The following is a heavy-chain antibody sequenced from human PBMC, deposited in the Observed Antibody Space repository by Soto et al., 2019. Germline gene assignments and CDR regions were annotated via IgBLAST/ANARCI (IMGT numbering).Heavy chain of an antibody. J-gene: IGHJ4*02. CDR2: IWYDGSNK. CDR1: GFTFSNYV. V-gene: IGHV3-33*01. Sequence: QVQLVESGGGVVQPGRSLRLSCAASGFTFSNYVMHWVRQAPGKGLEWVAVIWYDGSNKYYADAVKGRFTISRDNSKNTLSLQMNSLRAEDTAVYYCTTVGPHGGWHFDFWGQGALVIVSS. CDR3: TTVGPHGGWHFDF. D-gene: IGHD1-26*01.